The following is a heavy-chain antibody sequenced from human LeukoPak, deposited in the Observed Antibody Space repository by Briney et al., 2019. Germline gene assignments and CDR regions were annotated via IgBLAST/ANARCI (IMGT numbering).Heavy chain of an antibody. D-gene: IGHD2-2*01. J-gene: IGHJ3*02. V-gene: IGHV1-24*01. Sequence: ASVKVSCKVSGYTLTELSMHWVRQAPGKGLEWMGGFDPEDGETIYAQKFQGRVTMTEDTSTDTAYMELSSLRSEDTAVYYCATDIVVVPAAMTLDAFDIWAKGQWSPSLQ. CDR2: FDPEDGET. CDR3: ATDIVVVPAAMTLDAFDI. CDR1: GYTLTELS.